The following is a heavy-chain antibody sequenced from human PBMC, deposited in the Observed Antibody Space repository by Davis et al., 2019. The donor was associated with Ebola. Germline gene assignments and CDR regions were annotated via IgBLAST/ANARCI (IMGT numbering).Heavy chain of an antibody. CDR2: IYYSGST. D-gene: IGHD3-10*01. CDR3: ARQRLLWFGELLYYYYGMDV. CDR1: SRYG. Sequence: SRYGMHWVRQPPGKGLEWIGSIYYSGSTYYNPSLKSRVTISVDTSKNQFSLKLSSVTAADTAVYYCARQRLLWFGELLYYYYGMDVWGQGTTVTVSS. V-gene: IGHV4-39*01. J-gene: IGHJ6*02.